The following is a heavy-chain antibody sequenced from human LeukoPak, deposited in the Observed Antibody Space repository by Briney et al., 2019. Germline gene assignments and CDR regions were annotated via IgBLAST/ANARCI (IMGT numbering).Heavy chain of an antibody. CDR1: GYSFTNYG. CDR2: ISGYNSKP. J-gene: IGHJ5*02. V-gene: IGHV1-18*01. CDR3: ARKGGGFDNWFDP. Sequence: ASVKVSCKTSGYSFTNYGITWVRQAPGQGLEWMGWISGYNSKPFYAQNFQGRVTMTTDTSTSTVYMEVRSLRSDDTAVYYCARKGGGFDNWFDPWGQGTLVTVSS. D-gene: IGHD5-12*01.